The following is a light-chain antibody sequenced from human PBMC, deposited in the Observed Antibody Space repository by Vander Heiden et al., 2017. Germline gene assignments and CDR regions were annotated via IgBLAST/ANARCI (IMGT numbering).Light chain of an antibody. Sequence: DIQMTQSPSSLSASVGDRVTITCRASQSFTSYLIWYQQKRGKAPKLLIYTASSLESGVPSRFSGSGSGTDFTLTISSLQSDDFATYYCQQYNTYPWTFGQGTKVEI. CDR3: QQYNTYPWT. V-gene: IGKV1-39*01. CDR2: TAS. CDR1: QSFTSY. J-gene: IGKJ1*01.